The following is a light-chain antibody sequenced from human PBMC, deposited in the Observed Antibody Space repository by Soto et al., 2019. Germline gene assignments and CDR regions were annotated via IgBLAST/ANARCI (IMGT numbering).Light chain of an antibody. V-gene: IGLV2-14*01. Sequence: QPALTQPASVSGSPGQSIAISCTGTSSDVGGYEFVSWYQQHPGKAPKLLLSKVSNRPSGVSDRFSGSKSGNTASLTISGLQAEDEADYYCSSFTSAYTFVFGSGTKVTVL. CDR2: KVS. CDR1: SSDVGGYEF. J-gene: IGLJ1*01. CDR3: SSFTSAYTFV.